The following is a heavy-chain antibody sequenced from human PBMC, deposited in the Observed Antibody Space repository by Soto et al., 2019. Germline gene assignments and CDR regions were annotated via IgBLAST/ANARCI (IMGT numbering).Heavy chain of an antibody. CDR2: IYHSGST. V-gene: IGHV4-4*02. J-gene: IGHJ4*02. CDR3: ARVQGDETYYFDY. Sequence: QVQLQESGPGLVKPSGTLSLTCAVSGGSISSSNWWSWVRQPPGEGLEWIGEIYHSGSTNYDPSLKSRVTISEDKSKNQFSGKLSYVTAPGTAVYYCARVQGDETYYFDYWGQGTPVTVSS. CDR1: GGSISSSNW.